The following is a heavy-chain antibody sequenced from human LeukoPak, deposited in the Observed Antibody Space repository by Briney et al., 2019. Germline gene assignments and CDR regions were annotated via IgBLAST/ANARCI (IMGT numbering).Heavy chain of an antibody. V-gene: IGHV3-48*03. CDR2: IWSSGSPT. D-gene: IGHD5-12*01. Sequence: GGSLRLSCTASGFTFSSYEMNWVRQAPGKGLEWVSYIWSSGSPTHYADSVKGRFTISSDNAKNSLYLQMSSLRAGDTAVYYCARELTDVAGDGLDVWGQGTMVTVSS. J-gene: IGHJ3*01. CDR1: GFTFSSYE. CDR3: ARELTDVAGDGLDV.